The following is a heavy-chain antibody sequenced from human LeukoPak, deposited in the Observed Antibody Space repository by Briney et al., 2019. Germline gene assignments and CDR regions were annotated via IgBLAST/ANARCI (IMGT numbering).Heavy chain of an antibody. J-gene: IGHJ4*02. V-gene: IGHV4-38-2*02. D-gene: IGHD5-24*01. Sequence: SETLSLTCTVSGYSISSGYYWGWIRQPPGQGLEWIGSIYHSGSTYYNPSLKSRVTISVDTSKNQFSLKLSSVTAADTAVYYCAGGDRDGYNLGYFDYWGQGTLVTVSS. CDR1: GYSISSGYY. CDR2: IYHSGST. CDR3: AGGDRDGYNLGYFDY.